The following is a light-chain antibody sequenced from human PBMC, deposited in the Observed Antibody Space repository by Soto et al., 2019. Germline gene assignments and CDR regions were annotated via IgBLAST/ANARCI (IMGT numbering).Light chain of an antibody. Sequence: QPVLTQPPSVSGAPGQRVTISCTGSSSNIGAGYEVHWYQQLPGTAPKLLIFGNSNRPSGVPDRFSGSKSGTSASLAITGLRAEDEADYYCQSYDSSLNGYYVFGTGTQLTVL. V-gene: IGLV1-40*01. CDR3: QSYDSSLNGYYV. CDR1: SSNIGAGYE. J-gene: IGLJ1*01. CDR2: GNS.